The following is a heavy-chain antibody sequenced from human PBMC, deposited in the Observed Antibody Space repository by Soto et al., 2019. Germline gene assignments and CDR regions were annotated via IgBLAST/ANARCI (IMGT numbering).Heavy chain of an antibody. J-gene: IGHJ6*03. CDR2: INPNSGGT. V-gene: IGHV1-2*02. Sequence: ASVKVSCKASGYTFTGYYMHWVRQAPGQGLEWMGWINPNSGGTNYAQKFQGRVTMTRDTSISTAYMELSRLRSDDTAVYYCARDKKVRGVSSYYYYYMDVWGKRTTVIVSS. CDR3: ARDKKVRGVSSYYYYYMDV. D-gene: IGHD3-10*01. CDR1: GYTFTGYY.